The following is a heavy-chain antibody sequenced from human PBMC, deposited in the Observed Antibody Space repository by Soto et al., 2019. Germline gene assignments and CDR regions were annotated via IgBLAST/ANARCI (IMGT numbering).Heavy chain of an antibody. CDR1: GGTFSSYA. CDR3: ARARTTYYYDSSGPYYFDY. J-gene: IGHJ4*02. Sequence: QVQLVQSGAEVKKPGSSVKVSCKASGGTFSSYAISWVRQASGQGLEWMGGIIPIFGTANYAQKFQGRVTITADESTSTAYMELSSLRSEDTAVYYCARARTTYYYDSSGPYYFDYWGQGTLVTVSS. D-gene: IGHD3-22*01. V-gene: IGHV1-69*01. CDR2: IIPIFGTA.